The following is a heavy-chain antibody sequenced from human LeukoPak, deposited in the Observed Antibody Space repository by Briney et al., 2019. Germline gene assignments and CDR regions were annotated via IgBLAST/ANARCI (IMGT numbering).Heavy chain of an antibody. Sequence: GASVKVSCKASGYTFTGYYMHWVRRAPGQGREWMGWINPDSGGTNYAQKFQGRVTMTRDTSISTAYMELSRLRSDDTAVYYCARGARVGAIQDYWGQGTLVTVSS. CDR3: ARGARVGAIQDY. D-gene: IGHD1-26*01. J-gene: IGHJ4*02. CDR1: GYTFTGYY. V-gene: IGHV1-2*02. CDR2: INPDSGGT.